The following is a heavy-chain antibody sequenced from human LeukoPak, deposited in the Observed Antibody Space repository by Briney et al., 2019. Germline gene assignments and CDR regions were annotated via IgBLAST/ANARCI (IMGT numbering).Heavy chain of an antibody. CDR2: IHYTGSTTYN. V-gene: IGHV4-59*13. D-gene: IGHD3-10*01. CDR1: GGSITTYY. Sequence: SETLCLSCTVSGGSITTYYWNWIRQAPGKGLEWIGYIHYTGSTTYNNYHPSLKSRVTISLDTSNNQFSLKLNSVTPADTAVYFCARAPPRGGWFDPWGQGTKVTVSS. CDR3: ARAPPRGGWFDP. J-gene: IGHJ5*02.